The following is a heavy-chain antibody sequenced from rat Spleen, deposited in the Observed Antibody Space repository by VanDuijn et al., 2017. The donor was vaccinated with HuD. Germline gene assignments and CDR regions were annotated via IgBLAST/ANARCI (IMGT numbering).Heavy chain of an antibody. CDR1: GFSLTSYG. CDR3: TRAPGPTVDVMDA. V-gene: IGHV2-13*01. D-gene: IGHD1-1*01. Sequence: QVQLKESGPGLVPPSQTLSLTCTVSGFSLTSYGVSWVRQFPGKGLAWMGGIWGYGSTNYNSARKSRLSIRREPSKSQVLLKMNSLQTEDTASYFCTRAPGPTVDVMDAWGQGASVTVSS. J-gene: IGHJ4*01. CDR2: IWGYGST.